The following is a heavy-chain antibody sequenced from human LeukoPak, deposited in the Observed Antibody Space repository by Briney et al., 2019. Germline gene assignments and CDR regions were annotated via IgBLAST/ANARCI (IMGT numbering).Heavy chain of an antibody. Sequence: GASVKVSCKASGYTFTGYYIHWVRQAPGQGLEWMGWIKPNSGGTNYAQKFQGRVTMTRDMSTSTVYMELSSLRSEDTAVYFCARYGHSPFFDYWGQGTLVIVSS. J-gene: IGHJ4*02. CDR3: ARYGHSPFFDY. D-gene: IGHD4-17*01. V-gene: IGHV1-2*02. CDR1: GYTFTGYY. CDR2: IKPNSGGT.